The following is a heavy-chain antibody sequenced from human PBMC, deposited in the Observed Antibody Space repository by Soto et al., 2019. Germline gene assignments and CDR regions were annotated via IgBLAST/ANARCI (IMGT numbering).Heavy chain of an antibody. CDR2: IYRTGST. V-gene: IGHV4-4*02. D-gene: IGHD1-1*01. J-gene: IGHJ4*02. Sequence: ETLSLTCGVSGGAFTSNNWWTLVREPPGQGLEWIGEIYRTGSTNYNPSLKSRVTISLDKSENQFSLKVTSLTAADTAVYYCASRDPGTSVDYWGQGTLVTVSS. CDR1: GGAFTSNNW. CDR3: ASRDPGTSVDY.